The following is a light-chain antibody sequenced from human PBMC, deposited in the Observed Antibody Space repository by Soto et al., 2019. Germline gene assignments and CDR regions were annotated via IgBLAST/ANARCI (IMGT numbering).Light chain of an antibody. CDR1: QSVSTN. CDR2: GAS. J-gene: IGKJ1*01. CDR3: QQYNNWPRT. Sequence: EMLMTQSPATLSVSPGERATLSCRASQSVSTNFAWYQQKPGQAPRLLIYGASTRATAVPARFTASGSGTEFTLTISSLQSEDFAVYYCQQYNNWPRTFGQGTKVDIK. V-gene: IGKV3-15*01.